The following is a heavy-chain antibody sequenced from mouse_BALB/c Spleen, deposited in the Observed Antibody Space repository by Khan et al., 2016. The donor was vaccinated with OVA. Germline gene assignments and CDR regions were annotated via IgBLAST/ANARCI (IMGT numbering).Heavy chain of an antibody. D-gene: IGHD1-1*01. V-gene: IGHV5-6*01. CDR3: ATCFYGSSYGYYAMDY. J-gene: IGHJ4*01. CDR2: ISTSGSYT. CDR1: GFTFSSYC. Sequence: EVELVESGGDLVKPGGSLKLSCAASGFTFSSYCMSWVRQTPDKRLEWVANISTSGSYTYYPDSVKGRVTISRDNAKNTLYLQMSSLKSEDTAMYYFATCFYGSSYGYYAMDYWGQGTSVTVSS.